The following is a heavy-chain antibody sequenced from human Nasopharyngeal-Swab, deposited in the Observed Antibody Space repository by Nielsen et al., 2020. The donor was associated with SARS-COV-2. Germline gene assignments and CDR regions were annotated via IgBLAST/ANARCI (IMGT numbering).Heavy chain of an antibody. CDR3: ARPDMVTTSFAFDI. Sequence: ASVKVSCKASGYTFTGYYIYWVRQAPGQGLEWMGWINAHSGGTKYAEKFQGWVTMTTDTSTSTVYMDLSRLRSDDTAVYYCARPDMVTTSFAFDIWGQGTMVTVSS. CDR1: GYTFTGYY. V-gene: IGHV1-2*04. CDR2: INAHSGGT. J-gene: IGHJ3*02. D-gene: IGHD5-12*01.